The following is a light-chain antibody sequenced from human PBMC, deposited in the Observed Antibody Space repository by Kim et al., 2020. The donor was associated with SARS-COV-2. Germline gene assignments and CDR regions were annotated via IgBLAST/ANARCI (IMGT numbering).Light chain of an antibody. J-gene: IGKJ4*01. CDR1: QSVNRNY. CDR2: AAS. CDR3: QQYVSSHT. V-gene: IGKV3-20*01. Sequence: EIVLTQSPGTLSLSPGERATLSCRASQSVNRNYLAWYQQKAGQAPRLLIYAASSRATGIPDRFSGSGSGTDFTLTISRLEPEDFAVYYCQQYVSSHTFGGGTKVEIK.